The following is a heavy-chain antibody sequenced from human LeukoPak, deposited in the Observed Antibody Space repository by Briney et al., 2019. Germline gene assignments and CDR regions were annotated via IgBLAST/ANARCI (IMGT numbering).Heavy chain of an antibody. Sequence: GGSLRLSCVASGFTFTSSAMSWVRQAPGKGLEWVAGIRGIGGTTYYADSVKGRFTISRDKSKYTLYLQMNTLRVDDTAVYFCAKGDIVATSLFDHWGQGTPVTVSS. CDR2: IRGIGGTT. D-gene: IGHD5-12*01. CDR1: GFTFTSSA. J-gene: IGHJ4*02. V-gene: IGHV3-23*01. CDR3: AKGDIVATSLFDH.